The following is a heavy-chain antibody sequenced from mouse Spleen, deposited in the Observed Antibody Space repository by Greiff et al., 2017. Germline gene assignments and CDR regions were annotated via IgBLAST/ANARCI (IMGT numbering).Heavy chain of an antibody. Sequence: EVQLQESGPGLVKPSQSLSLTCTVTGYSITSDYAWNWIRQFPGNKLEWMGYISYSGSTSYNPSLKSRISITRDTSKNQFFLQLNSVTTEDTATYYCARVGWDYDRYFDVWGAGTTVTVSS. CDR3: ARVGWDYDRYFDV. CDR2: ISYSGST. CDR1: GYSITSDYA. D-gene: IGHD2-4*01. J-gene: IGHJ1*01. V-gene: IGHV3-2*02.